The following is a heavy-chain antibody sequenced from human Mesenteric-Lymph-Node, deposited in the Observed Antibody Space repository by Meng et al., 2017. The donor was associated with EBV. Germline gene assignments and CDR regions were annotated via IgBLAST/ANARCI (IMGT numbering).Heavy chain of an antibody. Sequence: QPQLQESGPGLVKPSETLSLTCTVSGGSISSSSYYWGWIRQPPGKGLEWIGSIYYSGSTYYNPSLKSRVTISVDTSKNQFSLKLSSVTAADTAVYYCARGYSNGIANWFDPWGQGTLVTVSS. D-gene: IGHD4-11*01. J-gene: IGHJ5*02. V-gene: IGHV4-39*01. CDR3: ARGYSNGIANWFDP. CDR1: GGSISSSSYY. CDR2: IYYSGST.